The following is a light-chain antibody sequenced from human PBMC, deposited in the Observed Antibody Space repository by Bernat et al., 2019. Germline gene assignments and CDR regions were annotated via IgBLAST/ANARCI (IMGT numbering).Light chain of an antibody. CDR2: DGT. Sequence: QAALTQPASVSGSPGQSITISCTTPSSDVGGYNSVSWYQQHPGKAPKLIIYDGTNRPSGVSHRFSGSKSGNTASLTISGLQPEDEANYYCSSNISSRSDVFGSGTKVTVL. J-gene: IGLJ1*01. CDR1: SSDVGGYNS. CDR3: SSNISSRSDV. V-gene: IGLV2-14*03.